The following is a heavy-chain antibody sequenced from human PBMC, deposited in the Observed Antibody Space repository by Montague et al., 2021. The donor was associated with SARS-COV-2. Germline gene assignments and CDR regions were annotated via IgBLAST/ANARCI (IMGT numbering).Heavy chain of an antibody. CDR3: ARLGLLWFGELWN. CDR1: GGSISSSTYY. V-gene: IGHV4-39*01. D-gene: IGHD3-10*01. Sequence: SETLSLTCTVSGGSISSSTYYWGWIRQPPGKGLEWIGSIYYSGSTYYNPFLKSRVTISVDTSKNQFSLKLSSVTAADTAVYYCARLGLLWFGELWNWGQGTLVTVSS. CDR2: IYYSGST. J-gene: IGHJ4*02.